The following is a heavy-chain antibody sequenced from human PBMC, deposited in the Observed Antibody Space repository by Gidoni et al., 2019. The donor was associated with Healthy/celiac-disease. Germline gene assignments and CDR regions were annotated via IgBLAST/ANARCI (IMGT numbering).Heavy chain of an antibody. CDR2: INTNTGNP. V-gene: IGHV7-4-1*02. CDR1: GYTCNSYA. CDR3: ARGRITIFGVVIPDAFDI. J-gene: IGHJ3*02. D-gene: IGHD3-3*01. Sequence: QVQLVQSGAELKKTGASVKVSCKAAGYTCNSYAMNWVRQAPGQGLEWKGWINTNTGNPTSAQCFTGRFVFSLDTSYITAYLQISSLKAEDTSFYYCARGRITIFGVVIPDAFDILFQGTMVTVSS.